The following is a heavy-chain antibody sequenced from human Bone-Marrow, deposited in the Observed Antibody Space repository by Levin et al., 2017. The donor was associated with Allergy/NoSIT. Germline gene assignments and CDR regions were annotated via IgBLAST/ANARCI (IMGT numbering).Heavy chain of an antibody. CDR1: GYMFTSYD. V-gene: IGHV1-8*01. CDR2: MNSKSGNT. CDR3: ARAPDSAYCGGDCYSFDY. Sequence: ASVKVSCKASGYMFTSYDINWVRQATGQGLEWMGWMNSKSGNTGYAQKFQGRVTMTRNSSTATAYIELSSLRSEDTAVYYCARAPDSAYCGGDCYSFDYWGQGTRVSLSS. J-gene: IGHJ4*02. D-gene: IGHD2-21*02.